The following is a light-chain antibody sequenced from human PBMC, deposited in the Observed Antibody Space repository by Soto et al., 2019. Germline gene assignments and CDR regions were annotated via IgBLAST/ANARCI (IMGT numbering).Light chain of an antibody. Sequence: QSALTQPASVSGSPGQSITISCTGTSSDVGGYNYVSWYQQHPGKAPKLMIYDVSNRPSGVSNRFSGYKSGTTASLTISGLQAEDEADYYCSSYTSSSTYVFGTGTKLTVL. J-gene: IGLJ1*01. CDR1: SSDVGGYNY. V-gene: IGLV2-14*01. CDR3: SSYTSSSTYV. CDR2: DVS.